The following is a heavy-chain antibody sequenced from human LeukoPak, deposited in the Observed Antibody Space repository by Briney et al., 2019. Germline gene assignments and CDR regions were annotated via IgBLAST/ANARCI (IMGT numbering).Heavy chain of an antibody. CDR2: INPTSGGT. Sequence: GASVKVSCTASGYTFTGYYMHWVRQAPGQGLEWMGRINPTSGGTNYAPTFQGRVTLTRYTSISPAYRELSRLRSDDTAVYYCARGGEGVLMVYARGNAFDIWGQGTMVTVSS. D-gene: IGHD2-8*01. J-gene: IGHJ3*02. CDR1: GYTFTGYY. V-gene: IGHV1-2*06. CDR3: ARGGEGVLMVYARGNAFDI.